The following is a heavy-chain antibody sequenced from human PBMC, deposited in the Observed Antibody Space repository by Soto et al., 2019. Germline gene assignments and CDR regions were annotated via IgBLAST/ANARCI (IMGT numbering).Heavy chain of an antibody. J-gene: IGHJ4*02. CDR2: ISAYNGNT. CDR1: GYTFTSYG. D-gene: IGHD6-19*01. Sequence: QVQLVQSGAEVKKPGASVKVSCKASGYTFTSYGISWVRQAPGQGLEWMGWISAYNGNTNNAQKLQGRVTMTTDTCTSTAYTELRSLRSDDTAVYYCARESPRDARYSSGWGNFDYWGQGTLLTVSS. CDR3: ARESPRDARYSSGWGNFDY. V-gene: IGHV1-18*01.